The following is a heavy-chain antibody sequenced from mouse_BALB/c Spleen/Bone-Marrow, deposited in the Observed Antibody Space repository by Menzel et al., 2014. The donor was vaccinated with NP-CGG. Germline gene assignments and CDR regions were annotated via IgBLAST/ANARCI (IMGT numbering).Heavy chain of an antibody. CDR1: GFSLTTYG. CDR3: AGRNGNFRYYAMDY. Sequence: VQVVESGPGLVQPSQSLSITCTVSGFSLTTYGVHWVRQSPGKGLEWLGVIWSGGSTDYNAAFISRLSISKDNSKSXVFFKMNSLQANDAAIYYCAGRNGNFRYYAMDYWGQGTSVTVSS. V-gene: IGHV2-2*02. CDR2: IWSGGST. D-gene: IGHD2-1*01. J-gene: IGHJ4*01.